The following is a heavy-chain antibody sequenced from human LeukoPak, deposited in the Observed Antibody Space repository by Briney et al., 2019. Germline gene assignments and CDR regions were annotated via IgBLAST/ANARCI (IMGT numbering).Heavy chain of an antibody. J-gene: IGHJ3*02. Sequence: TPSETLSLTCTVSGGSISSGDYYWSWIRQPPGKGLEWIGYIYYSGSTYYNPSLKSRVTISVDTSKNQFSLKLSSVTAADTAEYYCARDSSGYSSFDIWGQGTMVTVSS. CDR2: IYYSGST. D-gene: IGHD3-22*01. CDR1: GGSISSGDYY. CDR3: ARDSSGYSSFDI. V-gene: IGHV4-30-4*01.